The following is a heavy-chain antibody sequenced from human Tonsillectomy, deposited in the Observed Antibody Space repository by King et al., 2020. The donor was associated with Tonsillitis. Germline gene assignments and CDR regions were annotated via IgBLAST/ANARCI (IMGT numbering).Heavy chain of an antibody. Sequence: VQLVESGGGLVKPGRSLRLSCSPSGFTFGDYVMSWFRQAPGKGLEWVGFIRSRAYGATTDYAASVKGRFTISRDDSKGIAYLQMNSLKTEDTAVYYCTRHLFFSDSSGYYSPFDYWGQGTLVTVSS. V-gene: IGHV3-49*05. CDR3: TRHLFFSDSSGYYSPFDY. J-gene: IGHJ4*02. CDR2: IRSRAYGATT. D-gene: IGHD3-22*01. CDR1: GFTFGDYV.